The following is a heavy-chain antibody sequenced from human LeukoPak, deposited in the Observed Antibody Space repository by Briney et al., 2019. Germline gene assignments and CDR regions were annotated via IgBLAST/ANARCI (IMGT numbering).Heavy chain of an antibody. CDR3: ARASEMATIRGYFDY. D-gene: IGHD5-24*01. J-gene: IGHJ4*02. Sequence: GGSLRLSCAASGFTFDDYAMHWVRQAPGKGLEWVSGISWNSGSIGYADSVKGRFTISRDNAKNSLYLQMNSLRAEDTALYYCARASEMATIRGYFDYWGQGTLVTVSS. CDR2: ISWNSGSI. CDR1: GFTFDDYA. V-gene: IGHV3-9*01.